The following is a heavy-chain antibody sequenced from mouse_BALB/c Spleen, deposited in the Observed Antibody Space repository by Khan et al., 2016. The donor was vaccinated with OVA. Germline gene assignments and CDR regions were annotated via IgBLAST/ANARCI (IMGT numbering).Heavy chain of an antibody. CDR1: GYTFTTYW. Sequence: QVQLKESGAELAKPGASVKMSCKASGYTFTTYWMHWVKPRPGQGLEWIGYINPTSGYTDYNQKFKDKATLTADKSSSTAYMQLSSLTSDDSAVYYCARDRIDYWGQGTTLTVSS. V-gene: IGHV1-7*01. CDR3: ARDRIDY. J-gene: IGHJ2*01. CDR2: INPTSGYT.